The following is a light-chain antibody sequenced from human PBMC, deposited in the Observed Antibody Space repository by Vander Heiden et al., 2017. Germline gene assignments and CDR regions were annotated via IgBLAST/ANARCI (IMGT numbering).Light chain of an antibody. V-gene: IGKV1-5*03. CDR1: QSISSW. Sequence: DIQMTQPPSPLSASVRDSVPITCRASQSISSWLAWYQQKPGKAPKVLIYKASSLQSGVPSRFSGSGSGTEFTLTISSLQPDDFATYYCQHYNSYPLTFGGGTKVEIK. CDR3: QHYNSYPLT. CDR2: KAS. J-gene: IGKJ4*01.